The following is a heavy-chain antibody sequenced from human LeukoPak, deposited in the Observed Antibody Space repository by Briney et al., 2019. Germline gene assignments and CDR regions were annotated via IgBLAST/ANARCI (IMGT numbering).Heavy chain of an antibody. Sequence: SVKASCKASGGTFISYAISWVRQAPGQGLEWMGGIIPIFGTANYAQKFQGRVTITTDESTSTAYMELSSLRSEDTAVYYCASHRRYSSSWYSYFDYWGQGTLVTVSS. CDR2: IIPIFGTA. J-gene: IGHJ4*02. CDR3: ASHRRYSSSWYSYFDY. CDR1: GGTFISYA. V-gene: IGHV1-69*05. D-gene: IGHD6-13*01.